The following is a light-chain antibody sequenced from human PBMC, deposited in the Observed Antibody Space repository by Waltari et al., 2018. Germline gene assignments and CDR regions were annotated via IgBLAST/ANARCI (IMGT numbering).Light chain of an antibody. CDR2: EVS. CDR3: SSYTSSSTYV. CDR1: SSDVGGYNY. V-gene: IGLV2-14*01. J-gene: IGLJ1*01. Sequence: QSALTQPASVSGSPGQSITISCTGTSSDVGGYNYVSWYQQHPGKAPKLMIFEVSNRPSGVSNRFSGSKSGNTASLTISRRQAEDEADYYCSSYTSSSTYVFGTGTKITVL.